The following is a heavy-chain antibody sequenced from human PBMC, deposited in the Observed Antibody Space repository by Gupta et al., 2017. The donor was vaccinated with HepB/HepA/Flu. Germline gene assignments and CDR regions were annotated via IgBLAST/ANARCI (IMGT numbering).Heavy chain of an antibody. CDR3: TTGIAVPRDYYYYGMDV. CDR2: IKSKTDGETI. Sequence: EVQLVESGGGLVKPGGSLRLSCAASGFTFSNAWMNWVRQAPGKGLEWVGRIKSKTDGETIDYAAPVKGRFTISRDDSKNTLYLQMNSLKTEDTAVYYCTTGIAVPRDYYYYGMDVWGQGTTVTVSS. J-gene: IGHJ6*02. CDR1: GFTFSNAW. D-gene: IGHD6-19*01. V-gene: IGHV3-15*01.